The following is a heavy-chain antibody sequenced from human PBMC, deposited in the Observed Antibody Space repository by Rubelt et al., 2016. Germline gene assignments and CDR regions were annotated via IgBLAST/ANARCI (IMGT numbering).Heavy chain of an antibody. CDR3: ARDRTPGIAVAGDFDC. CDR2: IYYSGST. Sequence: QVQLQESGPGLVKPSETLSLTCTVSGGSISSSSYYWGWIRQPPGKGLEWIGSIYYSGSTYYNPSLKRRVTISVDTSKNQFSLKLSSVTAADTAVYYCARDRTPGIAVAGDFDCWGQGTLVTVSS. D-gene: IGHD6-19*01. V-gene: IGHV4-39*07. CDR1: GGSISSSSYY. J-gene: IGHJ4*02.